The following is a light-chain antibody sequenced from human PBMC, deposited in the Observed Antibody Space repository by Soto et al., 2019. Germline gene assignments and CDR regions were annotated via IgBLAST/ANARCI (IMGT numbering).Light chain of an antibody. CDR3: CSYAGSNYYV. J-gene: IGLJ1*01. CDR1: SNDVGSYNL. V-gene: IGLV2-23*01. Sequence: QSVLTQPASVSGSPGQSITISCTGTSNDVGSYNLVSWYQHHPGKAPKLMIFEGSKRPSGVSNRFSGSKSGNTASLTISGLQAEDERDFYCCSYAGSNYYVFVTGTKVXVL. CDR2: EGS.